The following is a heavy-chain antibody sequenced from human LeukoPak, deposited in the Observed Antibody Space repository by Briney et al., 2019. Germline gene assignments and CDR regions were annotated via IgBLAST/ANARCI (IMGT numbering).Heavy chain of an antibody. Sequence: GGSLRLSCAASGFTLSSYAMSWVRQAPGKGLEWVSGISWNSGSIGYADSVKGRFTISRDNAKNSLYLQMNSLRAEDTALYYCAKDIGISSSWGQGTLVTVSS. J-gene: IGHJ4*02. D-gene: IGHD6-13*01. CDR2: ISWNSGSI. V-gene: IGHV3-9*01. CDR3: AKDIGISSS. CDR1: GFTLSSYA.